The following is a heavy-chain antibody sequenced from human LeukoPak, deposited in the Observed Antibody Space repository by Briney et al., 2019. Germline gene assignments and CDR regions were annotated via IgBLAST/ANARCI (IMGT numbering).Heavy chain of an antibody. Sequence: PGGSLRLSCAASGFTFSSYWMSWVRQAPGKGLEWVSYISSSGGTIHYADSVKGRFTVSRDNAKNSVYLQMNSLRAEDTAVYYCARDYSDSSGYSNDFWGQGTLVTVSS. CDR1: GFTFSSYW. CDR3: ARDYSDSSGYSNDF. D-gene: IGHD3-22*01. CDR2: ISSSGGTI. V-gene: IGHV3-48*04. J-gene: IGHJ4*02.